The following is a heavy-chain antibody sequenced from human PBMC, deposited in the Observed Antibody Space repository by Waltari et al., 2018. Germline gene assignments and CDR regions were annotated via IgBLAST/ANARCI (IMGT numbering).Heavy chain of an antibody. CDR3: ARVGADYYDSSGYYSSAFDI. V-gene: IGHV3-7*01. D-gene: IGHD3-22*01. CDR2: IKQDGSEK. J-gene: IGHJ3*02. Sequence: EVQLVESGGGLVQPGGSLRLSCAASGFTFSSYWMSWVRQAPGKGLGWVANIKQDGSEKYYGDSVKGRFTISRDNAKNSLYLQMNSLRAEDTAVYYCARVGADYYDSSGYYSSAFDIWGQGTMVTVSS. CDR1: GFTFSSYW.